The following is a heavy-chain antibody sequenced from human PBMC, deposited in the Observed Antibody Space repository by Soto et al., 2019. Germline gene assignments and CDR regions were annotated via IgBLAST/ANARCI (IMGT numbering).Heavy chain of an antibody. J-gene: IGHJ5*02. CDR2: IHHSWST. CDR3: ARHPDSNGRVEWFYP. Sequence: QLQLQESGPGLVKPSETLSLMCTVSGGSISNNNYFWAWIRQSPGKGLEWIGTIHHSWSTYYNPSLKSRVTISVDTSKNQFFLRLNSVTAADMAVYYCARHPDSNGRVEWFYPWGQGTLVTVSS. D-gene: IGHD3-22*01. CDR1: GGSISNNNYF. V-gene: IGHV4-39*01.